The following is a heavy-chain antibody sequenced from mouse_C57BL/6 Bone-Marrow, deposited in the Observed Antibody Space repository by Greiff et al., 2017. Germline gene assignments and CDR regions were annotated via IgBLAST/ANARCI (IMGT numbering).Heavy chain of an antibody. CDR2: ISYDGSN. V-gene: IGHV3-6*01. J-gene: IGHJ1*03. Sequence: EVQRVESGPGLVKPSQSLSLTCSVTGYSITSGYYWNWIRQFPGNKLEWMGYISYDGSNNYNPSLKNRISITRDTSKNQFFLKLNSVTTEDTATYYCARDNYGSSISYWYFDVWGTGTTVTVSS. CDR3: ARDNYGSSISYWYFDV. CDR1: GYSITSGYY. D-gene: IGHD1-1*01.